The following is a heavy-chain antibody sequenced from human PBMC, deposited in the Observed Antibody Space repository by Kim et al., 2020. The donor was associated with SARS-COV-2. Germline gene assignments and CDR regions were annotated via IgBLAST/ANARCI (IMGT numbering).Heavy chain of an antibody. CDR3: ARATPYCSSTSCYLAGAFDI. D-gene: IGHD2-2*01. V-gene: IGHV4-59*13. CDR2: IYYSGST. Sequence: SETLSLTCTVSGGSISSYYWSWIRQPPGKGLEWIGYIYYSGSTNYNPSLKSRVTISVDTSKNQFSLKLSSVTAADTAVYYCARATPYCSSTSCYLAGAFDIWRQGTMVTVSS. J-gene: IGHJ3*02. CDR1: GGSISSYY.